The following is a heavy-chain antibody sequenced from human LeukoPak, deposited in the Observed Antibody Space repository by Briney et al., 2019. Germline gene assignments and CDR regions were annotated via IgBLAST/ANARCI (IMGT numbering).Heavy chain of an antibody. CDR2: ISAGGVDT. J-gene: IGHJ4*02. D-gene: IGHD3-9*01. CDR3: AAKEGLTGYLSGSFDY. V-gene: IGHV3-23*01. CDR1: GFTFSNYA. Sequence: GGSLRLSCAAFGFTFSNYAMTWVRQPPGKGLEWVSAISAGGVDTFYADSVRGRFTISRDNSKSTLYLQMNSLRAEDTAVYCCAAKEGLTGYLSGSFDYWGQGTLVTVSS.